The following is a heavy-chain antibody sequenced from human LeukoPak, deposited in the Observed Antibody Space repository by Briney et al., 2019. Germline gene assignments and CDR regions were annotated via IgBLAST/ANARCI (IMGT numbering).Heavy chain of an antibody. Sequence: GGSLRLSCAASGFTFSNSWMHWVRQAPGKGLVWVSYMNGDGSTISHADSVKGRFTMSRDNAKNSLYLRMDSLRAEDTALYYCARDRLGPSFSVSHFDLWGQGTLVTVSS. CDR3: ARDRLGPSFSVSHFDL. CDR1: GFTFSNSW. CDR2: MNGDGSTI. V-gene: IGHV3-74*01. D-gene: IGHD3-3*02. J-gene: IGHJ4*02.